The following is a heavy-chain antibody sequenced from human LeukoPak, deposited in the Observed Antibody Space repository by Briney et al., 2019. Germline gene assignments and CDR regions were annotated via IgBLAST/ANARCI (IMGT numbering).Heavy chain of an antibody. D-gene: IGHD5-24*01. CDR1: GGSISSGGYY. J-gene: IGHJ4*02. Sequence: TLSLICTVSGGSISSGGYYWSWIRQPPGKGVEWIGYIYDSGSTYYNPSLKRRVTISVDRSKNQFSLKLSSVTAADTAVYYCARDRRDGYNYWGQGTLVTVSS. CDR2: IYDSGST. CDR3: ARDRRDGYNY. V-gene: IGHV4-30-2*01.